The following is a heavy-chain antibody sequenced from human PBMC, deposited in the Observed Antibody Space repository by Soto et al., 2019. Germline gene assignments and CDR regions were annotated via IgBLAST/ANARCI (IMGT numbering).Heavy chain of an antibody. CDR1: GGTSGSQS. CDR2: IIPLHGIV. D-gene: IGHD2-15*01. Sequence: QVQLVQSGAEVKEPGSSVKVSCKASGGTSGSQSMTWVRQAPGQGLEWMGRIIPLHGIVNYAYKFQDRLTITMDKSPITVYMELQSLRSEDTAAYFCAGPFHPTCCSGGVCYPDNWLDPWGQGTLVTVSS. CDR3: AGPFHPTCCSGGVCYPDNWLDP. V-gene: IGHV1-69*02. J-gene: IGHJ5*02.